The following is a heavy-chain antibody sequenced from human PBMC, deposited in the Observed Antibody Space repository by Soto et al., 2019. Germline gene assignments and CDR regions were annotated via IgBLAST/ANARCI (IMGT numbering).Heavy chain of an antibody. J-gene: IGHJ6*02. CDR1: GASISSGNYY. Sequence: ASETLSLTCTVSGASISSGNYYWTWIRQHTGEGLEWIGHIYYTGSTTYNPSLKSRVTMSVDTSKNHFSLTLNSLTAADTAVYYCARAVNSNDDIWSGYLGGDYYYYGLDVWGQGTTVTVSS. CDR2: IYYTGST. CDR3: ARAVNSNDDIWSGYLGGDYYYYGLDV. V-gene: IGHV4-61*03. D-gene: IGHD3-3*01.